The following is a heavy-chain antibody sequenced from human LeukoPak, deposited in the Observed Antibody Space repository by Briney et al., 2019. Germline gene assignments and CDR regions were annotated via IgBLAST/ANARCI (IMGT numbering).Heavy chain of an antibody. CDR1: GFTFGDSA. CDR2: IRSKANSYAT. J-gene: IGHJ4*02. V-gene: IGHV3-73*01. CDR3: TRRDCSGGSCFADY. D-gene: IGHD2-15*01. Sequence: PGGSLRLSCAASGFTFGDSAMHWVRQASGKGLEWVGRIRSKANSYATAYAASVKGRFIISRDDSRNTAYLQMNSLKTEDAAVYYCTRRDCSGGSCFADYWGQGTLVTVSS.